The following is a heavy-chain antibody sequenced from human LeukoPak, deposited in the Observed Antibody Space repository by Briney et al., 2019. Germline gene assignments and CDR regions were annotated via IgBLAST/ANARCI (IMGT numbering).Heavy chain of an antibody. J-gene: IGHJ4*02. V-gene: IGHV1-2*02. D-gene: IGHD1-26*01. CDR1: GYTFTGYY. Sequence: ASVKVSCKASGYTFTGYYMHWVRQAPGQGLEWMGWINPNSGGTNYAQKFQGRVTMTRDTSISTAYMELSRLRSDDTAVYYCAXXXXXWELPTEPDYWGQGTLVTVSS. CDR3: AXXXXXWELPTEPDY. CDR2: INPNSGGT.